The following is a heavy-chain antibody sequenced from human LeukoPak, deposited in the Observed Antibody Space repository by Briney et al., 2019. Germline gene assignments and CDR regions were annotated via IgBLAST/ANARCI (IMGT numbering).Heavy chain of an antibody. CDR3: ARVRELVGAFDP. V-gene: IGHV1-2*02. CDR1: GYTFTGYY. J-gene: IGHJ5*02. Sequence: ASVKVSCKASGYTFTGYYMHWVRQAPGQGLEWMGWINPNSGGTNYAQKFQGRVTMTRDTSISTAYMELSRLRSDDTAVYYCARVRELVGAFDPWGQGTLVTVSS. CDR2: INPNSGGT. D-gene: IGHD2-2*01.